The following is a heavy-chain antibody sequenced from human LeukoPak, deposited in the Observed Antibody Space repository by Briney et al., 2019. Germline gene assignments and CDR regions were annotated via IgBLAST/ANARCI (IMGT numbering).Heavy chain of an antibody. J-gene: IGHJ1*01. Sequence: PSQTLSLTCSVSGDSISSDDFCWSWIRQPPGKGLEWLGYIHYSGSAHYNPSLKSRVTISVDTSKKQFSLKLSSVTAADTAVYYCARGQQLATNFQHWGQGTLVTVSS. V-gene: IGHV4-30-4*01. D-gene: IGHD6-13*01. CDR3: ARGQQLATNFQH. CDR1: GDSISSDDFC. CDR2: IHYSGSA.